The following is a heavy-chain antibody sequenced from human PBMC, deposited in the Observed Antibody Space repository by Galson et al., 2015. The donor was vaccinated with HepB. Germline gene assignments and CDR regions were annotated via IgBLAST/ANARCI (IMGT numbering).Heavy chain of an antibody. Sequence: CAISGDSVSSNSSLWNWIRQSPSRGLEWLGRTYYRSKWNNDYAVSMKSRISITSDTSKNHFSLQLNSVTPEDTAVYFCARVLRLRKGYKSPFDYWGQGTLVTVSS. CDR3: ARVLRLRKGYKSPFDY. J-gene: IGHJ4*02. V-gene: IGHV6-1*01. CDR1: GDSVSSNSSL. D-gene: IGHD5-24*01. CDR2: TYYRSKWNN.